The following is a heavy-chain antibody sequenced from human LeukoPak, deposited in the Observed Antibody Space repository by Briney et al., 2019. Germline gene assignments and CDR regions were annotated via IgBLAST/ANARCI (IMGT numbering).Heavy chain of an antibody. Sequence: GGSLRLSCAASGFTFSSYGMHWVRQAPGKGLEWVAVISYDGSNKYYADSVKGRFTISRDNSKNTLYLQMSSLRAEDTAVYYCAKEAGAYCGGDCYIGYWGQGTLVTVSS. D-gene: IGHD2-21*02. CDR3: AKEAGAYCGGDCYIGY. J-gene: IGHJ4*02. V-gene: IGHV3-30*18. CDR2: ISYDGSNK. CDR1: GFTFSSYG.